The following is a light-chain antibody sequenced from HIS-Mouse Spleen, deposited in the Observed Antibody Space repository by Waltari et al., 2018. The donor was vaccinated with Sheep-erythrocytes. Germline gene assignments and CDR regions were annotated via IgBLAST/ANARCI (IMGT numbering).Light chain of an antibody. J-gene: IGLJ3*02. CDR1: SSDVGSYNL. V-gene: IGLV2-23*01. CDR3: CSYAGSSTPWV. Sequence: QSALTQPASVSGSPGQSITISCTGTSSDVGSYNLVSWYQQHPGKAPKLMIYEGSKRPSGGCNLCSGAKSGNTASLTISGLQAEDEADYYCCSYAGSSTPWVFGGGTKLTVL. CDR2: EGS.